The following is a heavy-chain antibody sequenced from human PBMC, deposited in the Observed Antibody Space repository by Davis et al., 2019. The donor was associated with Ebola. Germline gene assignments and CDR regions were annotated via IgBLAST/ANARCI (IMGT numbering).Heavy chain of an antibody. CDR3: ARAHSLTGTYGMDV. CDR1: GGSISNYY. D-gene: IGHD1/OR15-1a*01. Sequence: MPSETLSLTCTVSGGSISNYYWSWIRQPPGKGLEWIGYIYYSGSTTYNPSLKSRVTISVDTSKNQFSLKLSSVTAADTAVYYCARAHSLTGTYGMDVWGQGTTVTVSS. CDR2: IYYSGST. V-gene: IGHV4-59*08. J-gene: IGHJ6*02.